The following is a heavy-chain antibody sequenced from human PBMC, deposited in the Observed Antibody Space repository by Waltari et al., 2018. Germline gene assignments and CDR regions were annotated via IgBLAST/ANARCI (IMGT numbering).Heavy chain of an antibody. CDR1: GNTLSGYF. V-gene: IGHV1-2*02. Sequence: QVLLAQSGAEEKMPGASVRVSCSGNTLSGYFLHLVRQAPGQGLEWMGWINFNTGGTLYAQKFQGRVTMTRDTSIATAYMELSGLRYDDTAVYYSATDRGGYPGMDVWGQGTTVTVSS. CDR3: ATDRGGYPGMDV. J-gene: IGHJ6*02. D-gene: IGHD5-12*01. CDR2: INFNTGGT.